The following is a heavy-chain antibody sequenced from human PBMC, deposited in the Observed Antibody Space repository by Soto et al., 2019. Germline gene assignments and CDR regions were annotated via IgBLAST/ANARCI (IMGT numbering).Heavy chain of an antibody. J-gene: IGHJ3*02. V-gene: IGHV4-34*12. D-gene: IGHD4-4*01. CDR3: AGDSTRRGACDI. CDR2: IIHAGST. CDR1: SGSLSVYY. Sequence: LSPTCAVYSGSLSVYYWNWIRQSPGKGLEWIGEIIHAGSTNYNPFLKSRVTISVDTSKNQFSLKLSSVTAADTAVYFCAGDSTRRGACDIWGQGTMVIV.